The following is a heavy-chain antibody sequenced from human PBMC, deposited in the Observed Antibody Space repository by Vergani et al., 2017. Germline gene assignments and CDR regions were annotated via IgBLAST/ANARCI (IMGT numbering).Heavy chain of an antibody. CDR2: IWYDGSKE. CDR3: ARDRGYCSSTSCQNPYYFDY. D-gene: IGHD2-2*03. Sequence: QVQLEESGGGVVQPGRSLRLSCAGSGFTLSSHAMHWVRQAPGKGLEWVAFIWYDGSKEYYADSVKGRFTISRDNSKNTLYLQMNSLRAEDTAVYYCARDRGYCSSTSCQNPYYFDYWGQGTLVTVSS. CDR1: GFTLSSHA. V-gene: IGHV3-33*01. J-gene: IGHJ4*02.